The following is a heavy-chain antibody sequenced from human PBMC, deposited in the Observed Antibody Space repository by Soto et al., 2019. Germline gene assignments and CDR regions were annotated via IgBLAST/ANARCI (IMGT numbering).Heavy chain of an antibody. Sequence: PSENLSLICRGYACSISSDFFSGWLRPPSGKGLEWIGSMYHSGDTPYNPSHKSRVTISEDTPQNQSSLKLNPLTAADAAVNYLARDSNSLDPWSQRILVTVSS. CDR3: ARDSNSLDP. V-gene: IGHV4-38-2*02. J-gene: IGHJ5*02. CDR2: MYHSGDT. CDR1: ACSISSDFF.